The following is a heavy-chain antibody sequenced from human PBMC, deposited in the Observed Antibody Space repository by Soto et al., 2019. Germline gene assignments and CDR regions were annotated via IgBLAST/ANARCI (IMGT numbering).Heavy chain of an antibody. Sequence: QVQLVQSGAEVKKPGSSVKVSCKASGGTFSSYVISWVRQAPGQGPEWMGGIIPMYGTVNYAQKFQDRVPMIADTSTSTAYMELSSLRSEDTAVYYCARDLGGCSGGSCRYNWFDPWGQGTLVTVSS. J-gene: IGHJ5*02. D-gene: IGHD2-15*01. CDR1: GGTFSSYV. CDR3: ARDLGGCSGGSCRYNWFDP. V-gene: IGHV1-69*06. CDR2: IIPMYGTV.